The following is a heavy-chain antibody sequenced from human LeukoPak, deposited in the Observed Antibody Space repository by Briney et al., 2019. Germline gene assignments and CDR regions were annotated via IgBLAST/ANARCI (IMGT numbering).Heavy chain of an antibody. CDR2: MNPNSGGT. V-gene: IGHV1-2*02. CDR3: ARAIITSQNI. J-gene: IGHJ4*02. CDR1: GYTFTSYD. D-gene: IGHD1-14*01. Sequence: GASVKVSCKASGYTFTSYDINWVRQATGQGLEWMGWMNPNSGGTNYAQKFQGRVTMTRDTSISTAYMELSRLRSDDTAVYYCARAIITSQNIWGQGTLVTVSS.